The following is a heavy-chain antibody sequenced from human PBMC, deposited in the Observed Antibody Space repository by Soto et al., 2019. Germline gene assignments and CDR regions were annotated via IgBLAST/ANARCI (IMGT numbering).Heavy chain of an antibody. V-gene: IGHV3-23*01. CDR1: GFTFSSYA. CDR3: AKQKGVPAAPFDY. Sequence: EVQLLESGGGLVQTGGSLRLSCAASGFTFSSYAMSWFRQAPGKGLEWVSAISGSGGSTYYADSVKGRFTISRDNSKNTLYMQRNSLRAEDTAVYYCAKQKGVPAAPFDYWGQGTLVTVSS. D-gene: IGHD2-2*01. CDR2: ISGSGGST. J-gene: IGHJ4*02.